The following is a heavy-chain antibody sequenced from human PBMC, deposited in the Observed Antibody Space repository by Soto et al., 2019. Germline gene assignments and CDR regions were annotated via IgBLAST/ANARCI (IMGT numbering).Heavy chain of an antibody. CDR2: INSDGTSK. V-gene: IGHV3-74*01. D-gene: IGHD6-19*01. Sequence: EVQLVESGGGLVQPGGSLRLSCAASGFTFSSYWMHWVRQAPGKGLVWVSRINSDGTSKSYADAVKGRFTITRDNAKNRMYLHMISRRAEATAVYHCAVSVAVLTTVGDWGQGTLVTVSS. CDR3: AVSVAVLTTVGD. J-gene: IGHJ4*02. CDR1: GFTFSSYW.